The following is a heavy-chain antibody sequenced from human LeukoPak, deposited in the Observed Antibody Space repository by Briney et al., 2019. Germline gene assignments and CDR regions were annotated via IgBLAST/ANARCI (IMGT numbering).Heavy chain of an antibody. V-gene: IGHV3-74*01. J-gene: IGHJ4*02. CDR1: GFTFSKNW. CDR3: AKDVHDILTGYYAFDY. CDR2: IQGDGSST. Sequence: GGSLRLSCVASGFTFSKNWMHWVRQAPGKGLVWVSRIQGDGSSTYYADSVKGRFTISRDNSKNTLYLQMNSLRAEDTAVYYCAKDVHDILTGYYAFDYWGQGTLVTVSS. D-gene: IGHD3-9*01.